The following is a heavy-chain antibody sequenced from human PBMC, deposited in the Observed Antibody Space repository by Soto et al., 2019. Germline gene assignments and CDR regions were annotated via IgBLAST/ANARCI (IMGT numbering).Heavy chain of an antibody. CDR3: ARDSVEGSRWYGNLQD. J-gene: IGHJ1*01. D-gene: IGHD6-13*01. Sequence: EVQLVESGGGLVQPGGSLRLSCAVSVFTVSSNYMNWVRQAPGKGLEWVSVIYRDSSTYYADSVKGRCTISRDNSKNTVYLQMNSLRAEDTAVYYCARDSVEGSRWYGNLQDWCQGTLVTVSS. CDR2: IYRDSST. V-gene: IGHV3-66*01. CDR1: VFTVSSNY.